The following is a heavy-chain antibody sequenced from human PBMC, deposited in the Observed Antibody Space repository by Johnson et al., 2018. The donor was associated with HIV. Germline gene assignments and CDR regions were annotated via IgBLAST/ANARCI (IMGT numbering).Heavy chain of an antibody. CDR2: IYSGGST. D-gene: IGHD5-18*01. J-gene: IGHJ3*02. CDR1: GFTFDDYA. CDR3: ASPVDTAMLDAFDI. Sequence: QLVESGGGLVQPGRSLRLSCAASGFTFDDYAMHWVRQPPGKGLEWVSVIYSGGSTYYADSVKGRFTISRDNAKNSLYLQMNSLRAEDTAVYYCASPVDTAMLDAFDIWGQGTMVTVSS. V-gene: IGHV3-9*01.